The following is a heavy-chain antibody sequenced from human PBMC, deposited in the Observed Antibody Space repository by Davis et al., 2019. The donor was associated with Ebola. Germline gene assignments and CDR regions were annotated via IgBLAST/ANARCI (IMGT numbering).Heavy chain of an antibody. J-gene: IGHJ4*02. Sequence: ASVKVSCKASGYTFTGYYMHWVRQAPGQGLEWMGWINPNSGGTNYAQKFQGRVTMTRDTSISTAYMELSRLRSDDTAVYYCARDLGASCYLDYWGQGTLVTVSS. D-gene: IGHD2-2*01. V-gene: IGHV1-2*02. CDR1: GYTFTGYY. CDR2: INPNSGGT. CDR3: ARDLGASCYLDY.